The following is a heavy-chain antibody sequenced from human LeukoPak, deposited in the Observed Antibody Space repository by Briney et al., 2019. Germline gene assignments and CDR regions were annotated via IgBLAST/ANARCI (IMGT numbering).Heavy chain of an antibody. J-gene: IGHJ4*02. V-gene: IGHV4-30-2*06. CDR3: AREWQYQFDY. Sequence: SETLSLTCTVSGGSISSGGYYWSWIRQSPGKGLEWIGYTFHTGSTYYNPSLKSRVSISMDRSKNQFSLQLNSVTAADTALYYCAREWQYQFDYWGQGSLVTVSS. CDR2: TFHTGST. CDR1: GGSISSGGYY. D-gene: IGHD2/OR15-2a*01.